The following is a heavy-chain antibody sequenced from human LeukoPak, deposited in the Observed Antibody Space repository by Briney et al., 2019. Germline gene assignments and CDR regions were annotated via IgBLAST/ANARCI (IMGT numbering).Heavy chain of an antibody. J-gene: IGHJ4*02. V-gene: IGHV3-74*01. CDR1: GFTFSNYW. D-gene: IGHD3-10*01. CDR2: INTDGSST. Sequence: PGGSLRLSCAASGFTFSNYWMHWVRQAPGKGLVWVSRINTDGSSTTYADSVKGRFTISRDNAKNSLYLQMNSLRAEDTAVYYCARRGRYGSGSYCFDYWGQGTLVTVSS. CDR3: ARRGRYGSGSYCFDY.